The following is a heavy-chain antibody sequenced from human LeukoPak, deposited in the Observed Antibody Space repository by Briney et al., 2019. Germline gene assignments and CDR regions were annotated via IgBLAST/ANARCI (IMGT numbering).Heavy chain of an antibody. CDR2: IIPIFGTA. V-gene: IGHV1-69*05. D-gene: IGHD3-10*01. CDR1: GGTFSSYA. Sequence: GASVKVSCKASGGTFSSYAISWVRQAPGQGLEWMGGIIPIFGTANYAQKFQGRVTMTRDTSISTAYMELSRLRSDDTAVYYCARGGLGIAWFGRYYYYMDVWGKGTTVTISS. CDR3: ARGGLGIAWFGRYYYYMDV. J-gene: IGHJ6*03.